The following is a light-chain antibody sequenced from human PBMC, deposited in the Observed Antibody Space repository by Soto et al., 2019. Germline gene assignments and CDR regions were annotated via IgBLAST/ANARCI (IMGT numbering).Light chain of an antibody. CDR3: QQYANLPIT. V-gene: IGKV1-33*01. Sequence: DIQMTQSPSSLSASVGDRVTITCQASQDITNYLNWYQQKPGTAPKLLIFDASSMESGVPSRFSGSGSVTHFTLTISCLQPEDIPTYFCQQYANLPITFGQGTRLDTK. CDR2: DAS. CDR1: QDITNY. J-gene: IGKJ5*01.